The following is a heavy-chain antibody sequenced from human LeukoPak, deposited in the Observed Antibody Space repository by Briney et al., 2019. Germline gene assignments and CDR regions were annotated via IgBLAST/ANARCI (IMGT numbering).Heavy chain of an antibody. CDR3: AKHQRGGYDSPSHC. D-gene: IGHD5-12*01. CDR1: GFTFSSYA. Sequence: PGGSLRLSCAASGFTFSSYAMSWVRQAPGKGLEWVSSIGGSGGTTYYADSVKGRFTISRDTSKNTLYLQMNSLRGEDTAIYYCAKHQRGGYDSPSHCWGQGTLVTVSS. J-gene: IGHJ4*02. CDR2: IGGSGGTT. V-gene: IGHV3-23*01.